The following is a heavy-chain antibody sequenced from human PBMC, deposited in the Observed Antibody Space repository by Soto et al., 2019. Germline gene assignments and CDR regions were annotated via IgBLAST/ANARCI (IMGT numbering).Heavy chain of an antibody. CDR1: GFTFSGSA. V-gene: IGHV3-73*01. J-gene: IGHJ6*02. Sequence: PGGSLRLSCAASGFTFSGSAMHWVRQASGKGLEWVGRIRSKANSYATAYAASVKGRFTISRDDSKNTAYLQMNSLKTEDTAVYYCTRRSLVRDTAIEIVMDVWGQGTTVTVSS. CDR2: IRSKANSYAT. D-gene: IGHD5-18*01. CDR3: TRRSLVRDTAIEIVMDV.